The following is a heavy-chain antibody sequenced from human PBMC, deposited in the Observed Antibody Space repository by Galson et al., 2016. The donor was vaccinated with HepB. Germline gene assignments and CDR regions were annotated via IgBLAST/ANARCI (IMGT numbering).Heavy chain of an antibody. D-gene: IGHD3-9*01. Sequence: SLRLSCAASGFTFSSYAMTWVRQAPGKGLEWVSDMNGSGGSAYYADSVKGRFTISRDNSKNTLYLQMNSLRVEDTAVYYCARERDFDPKVYFDYWGQGILVIVSS. V-gene: IGHV3-23*01. J-gene: IGHJ4*02. CDR1: GFTFSSYA. CDR2: MNGSGGSA. CDR3: ARERDFDPKVYFDY.